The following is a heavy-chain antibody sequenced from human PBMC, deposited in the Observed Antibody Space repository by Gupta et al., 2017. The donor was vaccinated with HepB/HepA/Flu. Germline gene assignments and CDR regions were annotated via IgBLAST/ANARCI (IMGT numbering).Heavy chain of an antibody. CDR1: GYSFTSYW. CDR3: ARLARRQLWSNWFDP. Sequence: EVQLVQSGAEVKKPGESLKISCKGSGYSFTSYWIGWVRQMPGKGLEGMGIIYPGDSDTRYSPSGQGQVTISADKSISTADLQWSSLKASDTAMYYCARLARRQLWSNWFDPGGQGTMVTVSS. D-gene: IGHD5-18*01. CDR2: IYPGDSDT. J-gene: IGHJ5*02. V-gene: IGHV5-51*01.